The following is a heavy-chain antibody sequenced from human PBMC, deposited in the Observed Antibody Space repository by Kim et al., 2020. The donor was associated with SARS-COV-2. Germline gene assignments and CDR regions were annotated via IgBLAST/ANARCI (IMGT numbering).Heavy chain of an antibody. CDR3: ARRGRYFVPGMDV. V-gene: IGHV5-10-1*01. D-gene: IGHD3-9*01. Sequence: YSPSFQGHVTISADKSISTAYLQWSSLKASDTAMYYCARRGRYFVPGMDVWGQGTTVTVSS. J-gene: IGHJ6*02.